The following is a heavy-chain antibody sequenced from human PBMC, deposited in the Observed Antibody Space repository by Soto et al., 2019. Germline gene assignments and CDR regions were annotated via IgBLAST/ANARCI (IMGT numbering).Heavy chain of an antibody. CDR1: GFTFSSYA. CDR3: ALMVYVGYGMDV. CDR2: ISGSGGST. J-gene: IGHJ6*02. Sequence: GGSLRLSCAASGFTFSSYAMSWVRQAPGKGLEWVSAISGSGGSTYYADSVKGRFTISRDNSKNTLYLQMNSLRAEDTAVSYCALMVYVGYGMDVWGQGTTVTVSS. V-gene: IGHV3-23*01. D-gene: IGHD2-8*01.